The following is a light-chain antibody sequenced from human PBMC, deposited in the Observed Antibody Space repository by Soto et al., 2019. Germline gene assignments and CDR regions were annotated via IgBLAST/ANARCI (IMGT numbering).Light chain of an antibody. J-gene: IGKJ1*01. CDR2: GAS. CDR3: QQYGSSGT. V-gene: IGKV3-15*01. Sequence: EIVMTQSPDTLSVSPGERATLSCRASQSVSTNLAWYQQKPGQAPRLLMYGASTRATGIPARFSGSGSGTEFTLTISRLEPEDFAVYYCQQYGSSGTFGQGTKVDIK. CDR1: QSVSTN.